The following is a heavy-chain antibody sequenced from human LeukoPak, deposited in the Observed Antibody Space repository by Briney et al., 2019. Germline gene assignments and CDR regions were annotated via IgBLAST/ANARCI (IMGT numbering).Heavy chain of an antibody. CDR3: ARAPRFDYGDYYFDY. J-gene: IGHJ4*02. Sequence: SETLSLTCTVSGGSISSGSYYWSWIRRPAGKGLEWIGRIYTSGSTNYNPSLKSRVTISVDTSKNQFSLKLSSVTAADTAVYYCARAPRFDYGDYYFDYWGQGTLVTVSS. V-gene: IGHV4-61*02. D-gene: IGHD4-17*01. CDR1: GGSISSGSYY. CDR2: IYTSGST.